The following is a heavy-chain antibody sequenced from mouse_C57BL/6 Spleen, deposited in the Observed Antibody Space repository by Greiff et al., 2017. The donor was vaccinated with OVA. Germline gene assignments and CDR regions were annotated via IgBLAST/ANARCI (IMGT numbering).Heavy chain of an antibody. CDR3: ARRELGRYWYFDV. CDR1: GYTFTDYY. Sequence: VQLQQSGPELVKPGASVKISCKASGYTFTDYYMNWVKQSHGKSLEWIGDINPNNGGTSYNQKFKGKATLTVDKSSSTAYMELRSLTSEDSAVYYCARRELGRYWYFDVWGTGTTVTVSS. CDR2: INPNNGGT. J-gene: IGHJ1*03. D-gene: IGHD4-1*01. V-gene: IGHV1-26*01.